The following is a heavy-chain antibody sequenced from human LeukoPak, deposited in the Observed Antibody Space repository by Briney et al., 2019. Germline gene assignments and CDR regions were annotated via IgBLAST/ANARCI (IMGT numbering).Heavy chain of an antibody. D-gene: IGHD6-19*01. V-gene: IGHV3-23*01. CDR1: GFTLSSYA. J-gene: IGHJ4*02. CDR2: ISGSGTGT. CDR3: AKGGYSSGWRSYFDY. Sequence: GGSLRLSCAASGFTLSSYAMSWVRQAPGKGLEWVSTISGSGTGTYYADSVKGRFTISRDNSLQMNSLRADDTAVYYCAKGGYSSGWRSYFDYWGQGTLVTVSS.